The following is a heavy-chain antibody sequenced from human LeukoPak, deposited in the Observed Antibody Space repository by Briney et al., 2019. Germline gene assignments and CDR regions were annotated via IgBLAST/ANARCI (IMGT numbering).Heavy chain of an antibody. CDR2: IIPIFGIA. J-gene: IGHJ6*02. D-gene: IGHD5-18*01. CDR1: GGTFSSYA. Sequence: ASVKVSCKASGGTFSSYAISWVRQAPGQGLEWMGRIIPIFGIANYAQKFQGRVTITADKSTSTAYMELSSLRSEDTAVYYCASIVDTAMVTPENGMDVWGQGTTVTASS. CDR3: ASIVDTAMVTPENGMDV. V-gene: IGHV1-69*04.